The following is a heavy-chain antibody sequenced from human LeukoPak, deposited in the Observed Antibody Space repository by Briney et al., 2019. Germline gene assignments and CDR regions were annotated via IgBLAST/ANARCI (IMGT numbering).Heavy chain of an antibody. CDR3: ARGITTGAPY. D-gene: IGHD1-1*01. Sequence: ASVKVSCKASGYTFTGYYMHWVRQAPGQGLEWMGWINPNSAGTNYAHNFQGRVTMTRDTSTNTAYMDLSSLRSGDTAVYYCARGITTGAPYWGQGTLVTVSS. V-gene: IGHV1-2*02. CDR1: GYTFTGYY. J-gene: IGHJ4*02. CDR2: INPNSAGT.